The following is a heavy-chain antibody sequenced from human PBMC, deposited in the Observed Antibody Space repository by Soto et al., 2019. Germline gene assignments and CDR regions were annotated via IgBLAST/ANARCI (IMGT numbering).Heavy chain of an antibody. J-gene: IGHJ4*02. Sequence: SETLSLTCTVSGGSISSYYWSWIRQPPGKGLEWIGYIYYSGSTNYNPSLKSRVTISVDTSKNQFSLKLSSVTAADTAVYYCARLGYSYGYYSGYDLNFDYWGQGTLVTVSS. V-gene: IGHV4-59*01. CDR1: GGSISSYY. CDR3: ARLGYSYGYYSGYDLNFDY. D-gene: IGHD5-18*01. CDR2: IYYSGST.